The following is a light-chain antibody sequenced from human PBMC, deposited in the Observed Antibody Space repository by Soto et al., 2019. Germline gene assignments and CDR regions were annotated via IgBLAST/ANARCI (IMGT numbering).Light chain of an antibody. CDR2: VAS. CDR3: QHYGNSPPYT. V-gene: IGKV3-20*01. J-gene: IGKJ2*01. Sequence: EIVLTQSPGTLSLSPGERATLSCRASQSVSSSYLAWYQQKPGQAPRLLISVASSRATGIPDRFSGSGSGTDFTLTISRLEPEDFAVYYCQHYGNSPPYTFGQGTKLEIK. CDR1: QSVSSSY.